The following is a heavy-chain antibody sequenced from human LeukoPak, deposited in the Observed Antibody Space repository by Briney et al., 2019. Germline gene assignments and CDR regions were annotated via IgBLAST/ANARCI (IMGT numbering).Heavy chain of an antibody. CDR1: GFTFDDYT. J-gene: IGHJ4*02. CDR3: AKDMGGEYSGFDY. V-gene: IGHV3-43*01. Sequence: GGSLRLSCAASGFTFDDYTMHWVRQAPGKGLEWVSLISWDGGSTYYADSVKGRFTISRDNSKNSLYLQMNSLRTEDTALYYCAKDMGGEYSGFDYWGQGTLVTVSS. D-gene: IGHD5-12*01. CDR2: ISWDGGST.